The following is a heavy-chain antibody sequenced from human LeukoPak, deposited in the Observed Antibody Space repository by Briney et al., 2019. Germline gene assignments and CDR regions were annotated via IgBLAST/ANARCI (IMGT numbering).Heavy chain of an antibody. V-gene: IGHV3-21*01. Sequence: PGGSLRLSCAASGFTFSSYSMNWVRQAPGKGLEWVSSISSSSSYIYYADSVKGRFTISRDNAKNSLYLQMNSLRAEDTAVYYCARGSGLLLTGYYFDYWGQGTLVTVSS. J-gene: IGHJ4*02. CDR1: GFTFSSYS. D-gene: IGHD3-9*01. CDR3: ARGSGLLLTGYYFDY. CDR2: ISSSSSYI.